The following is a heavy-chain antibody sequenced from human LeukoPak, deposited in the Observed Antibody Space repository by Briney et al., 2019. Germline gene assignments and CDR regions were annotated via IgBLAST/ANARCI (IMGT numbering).Heavy chain of an antibody. CDR2: IYYSGST. D-gene: IGHD3-3*01. CDR3: ARDQHYDFWSGYSEGYAFDI. CDR1: GGSISSYY. Sequence: PSETLSLTCTVSGGSISSYYWSWIRQPPGKGLEWIGYIYYSGSTNYNPSLKSRVTISVDTSKNQFSLKLSSVTAADTAVYYCARDQHYDFWSGYSEGYAFDIWGQGTMVTVSS. V-gene: IGHV4-59*01. J-gene: IGHJ3*02.